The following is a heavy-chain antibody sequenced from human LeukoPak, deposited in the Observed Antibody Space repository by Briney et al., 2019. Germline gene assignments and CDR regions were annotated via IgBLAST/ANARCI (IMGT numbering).Heavy chain of an antibody. Sequence: GGSLRLSCAASGFTFSNYAMSWVRQAPGKGLEWVSAIRSDRVTTYGADSVKGRFTISRDNSKSTLYLEMKSLGADDTAVYYCARVQLSAEGGELDPWGQGTLVIVSS. CDR2: IRSDRVTT. J-gene: IGHJ5*02. V-gene: IGHV3-23*01. CDR3: ARVQLSAEGGELDP. CDR1: GFTFSNYA. D-gene: IGHD1-1*01.